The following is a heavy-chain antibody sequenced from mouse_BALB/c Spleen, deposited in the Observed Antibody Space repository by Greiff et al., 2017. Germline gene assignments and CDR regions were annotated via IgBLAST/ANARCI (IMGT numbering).Heavy chain of an antibody. CDR3: NEGYSEREY. Sequence: VQLLQSGAELVRSGASVKLSCSASGFNFKAYYMHWVKQRPDQGLEWLGWIHPENGDTEYAPKFQGKDTMTADTSSNTAYLQHSSLTSEDTAIYYGNEGYSEREYGGQGTTVTVSA. CDR1: GFNFKAYY. CDR2: IHPENGDT. V-gene: IGHV14-4*02. J-gene: IGHJ4*01.